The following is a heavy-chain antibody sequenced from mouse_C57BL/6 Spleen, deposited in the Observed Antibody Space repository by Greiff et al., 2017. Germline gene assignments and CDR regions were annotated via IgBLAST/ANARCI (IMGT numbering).Heavy chain of an antibody. D-gene: IGHD2-5*01. V-gene: IGHV1-64*01. CDR2: IPSSCGCT. CDR1: GYAFTSYW. J-gene: IGHJ4*01. CDR3: ARNSKGAMDY. Sequence: FQLQQSGAELVKPGASVKLSCKASGYAFTSYWMYCVKQRPGQGLEWIGMIPSSCGCTNYNETFKSKATLSVDNSSSTAYMQLSSLTSDDSAVYYYARNSKGAMDYWGQGTSVTVSS.